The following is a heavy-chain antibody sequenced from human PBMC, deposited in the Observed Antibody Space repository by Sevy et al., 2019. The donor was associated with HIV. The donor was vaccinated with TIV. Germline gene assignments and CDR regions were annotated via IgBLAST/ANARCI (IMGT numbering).Heavy chain of an antibody. V-gene: IGHV1-8*01. CDR2: MNPNSGNT. CDR1: GYTFTSYD. J-gene: IGHJ3*02. Sequence: ASVKVSCKASGYTFTSYDINWVRQATGQGLEWMGWMNPNSGNTGYAQKFQGRVTMTRNTSISTAYMELSSLRSEDTAVYYCARRCRDFWSGYFIRAFDIWGQGTMVTVSS. CDR3: ARRCRDFWSGYFIRAFDI. D-gene: IGHD3-3*01.